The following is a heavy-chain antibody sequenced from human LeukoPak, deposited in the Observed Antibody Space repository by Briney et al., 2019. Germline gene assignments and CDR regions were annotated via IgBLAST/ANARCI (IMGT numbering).Heavy chain of an antibody. D-gene: IGHD4-23*01. CDR1: GGSISSYY. Sequence: TPSETLSLTCTVSGGSISSYYWSWIRQPPGKGLEWIGYIYYSGSTNYNPSLKSRVTISVDTSKNQFSLKLSSVTAADTAVYYCARAVGYFDYWGQGTLVTVSS. J-gene: IGHJ4*02. V-gene: IGHV4-59*08. CDR2: IYYSGST. CDR3: ARAVGYFDY.